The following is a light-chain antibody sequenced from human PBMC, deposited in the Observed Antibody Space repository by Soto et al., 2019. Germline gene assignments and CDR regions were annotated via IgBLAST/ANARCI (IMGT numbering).Light chain of an antibody. J-gene: IGLJ2*01. CDR1: SSDIGGYNY. V-gene: IGLV2-14*01. CDR3: SSYASSITI. Sequence: QSALTQPASVSGSPGQSITISCTGTSSDIGGYNYVSWYQQHPGKAPKLIIYEVSNRPSGVSNRFSGSKSGNTASLTISGLQAEDEADYYCSSYASSITIFAGGTKLTVL. CDR2: EVS.